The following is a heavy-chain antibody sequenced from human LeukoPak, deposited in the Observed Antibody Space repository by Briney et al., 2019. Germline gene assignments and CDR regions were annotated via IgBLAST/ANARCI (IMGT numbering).Heavy chain of an antibody. Sequence: PSETLSLTCTVSGGSISSYYWSWIRQPPRKGLEWIGYIYYSGSTNYNPSLKSRVTISVDTSKNQFSLKLSSVTAADTAVYYCARYSSSWNFDYWGQGTLVTVSS. CDR1: GGSISSYY. D-gene: IGHD6-13*01. CDR3: ARYSSSWNFDY. V-gene: IGHV4-59*01. CDR2: IYYSGST. J-gene: IGHJ4*02.